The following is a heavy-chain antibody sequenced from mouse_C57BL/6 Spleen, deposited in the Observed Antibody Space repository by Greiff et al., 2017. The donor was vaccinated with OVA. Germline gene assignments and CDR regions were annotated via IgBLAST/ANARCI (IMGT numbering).Heavy chain of an antibody. Sequence: VQLQQSGPELVKPGASVKISCKASGYAFSSSWMNWVKQRPGKGLEWIGRIYPGDGDTNYNGKFKGKATLTADKSSSTAYMQLSSLTSEDSAVYFCARSRVGYDGYYWGQGTTLTVSS. J-gene: IGHJ2*01. CDR1: GYAFSSSW. V-gene: IGHV1-82*01. D-gene: IGHD2-3*01. CDR3: ARSRVGYDGYY. CDR2: IYPGDGDT.